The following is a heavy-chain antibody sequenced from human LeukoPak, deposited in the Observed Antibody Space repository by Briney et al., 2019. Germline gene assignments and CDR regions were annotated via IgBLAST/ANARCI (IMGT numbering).Heavy chain of an antibody. D-gene: IGHD6-6*01. CDR1: GGSISSYY. V-gene: IGHV4-59*08. CDR3: ARRRGYSSSSEHFDY. Sequence: SETLSLTCTVSGGSISSYYWSWIRQPPGKGLEWIGYIYYSGSTNYNPSLKSRVTISVDTSKNQFSLKLSSVTAADTAVYYCARRRGYSSSSEHFDYWGQGTLVTVSS. CDR2: IYYSGST. J-gene: IGHJ4*02.